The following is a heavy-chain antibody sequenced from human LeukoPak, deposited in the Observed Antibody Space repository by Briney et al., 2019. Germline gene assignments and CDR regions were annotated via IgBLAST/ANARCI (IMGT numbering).Heavy chain of an antibody. CDR2: IYYSGST. CDR1: GGSISSSSYY. D-gene: IGHD3-22*01. CDR3: ATFRGDYYDSSGYIAYY. V-gene: IGHV4-39*07. Sequence: SETLSLTCTVSGGSISSSSYYWGWIRQPPGKGLEWIGSIYYSGSTYYNPSLKSRVTISVDTSKSQFSLKLSSVTAADTAVYYCATFRGDYYDSSGYIAYYWGQGILVTVSS. J-gene: IGHJ4*02.